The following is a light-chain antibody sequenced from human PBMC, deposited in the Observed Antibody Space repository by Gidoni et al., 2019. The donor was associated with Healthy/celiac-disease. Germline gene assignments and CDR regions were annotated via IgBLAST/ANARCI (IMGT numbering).Light chain of an antibody. Sequence: EIVMTQSPATLSVSPGERATLSCRASQSVSSNLAWYQQKPGQAPRLLIYGASTRATGIPARFSGSRSWAKFTLTISSLQSEDFAVYYCQQYNNWPPLTFGGGTKVEIK. CDR1: QSVSSN. J-gene: IGKJ4*01. V-gene: IGKV3D-15*01. CDR3: QQYNNWPPLT. CDR2: GAS.